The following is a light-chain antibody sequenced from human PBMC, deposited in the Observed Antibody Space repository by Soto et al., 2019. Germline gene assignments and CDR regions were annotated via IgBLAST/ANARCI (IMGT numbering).Light chain of an antibody. V-gene: IGKV3-11*01. CDR2: DAS. J-gene: IGKJ5*01. CDR3: HQRQYWPPIT. Sequence: EIVLRQSPATLSLSPWEIATLSCRASQSVVSYLAWFQQKPGQAPRLLIYDASSRAPGIPARFSGSGSGTDFTLTISSLEPADFAVYYCHQRQYWPPITFGQGTRLEIK. CDR1: QSVVSY.